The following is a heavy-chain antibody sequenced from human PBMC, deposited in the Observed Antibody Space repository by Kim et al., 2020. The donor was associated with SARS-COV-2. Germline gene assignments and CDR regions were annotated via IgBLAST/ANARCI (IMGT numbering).Heavy chain of an antibody. CDR2: IWYDGSNK. V-gene: IGHV3-33*01. Sequence: GGSLRLSCAASGFTFSSYGMHWVRQAPGKGLEWVAVIWYDGSNKYYADSVKGRFTISRDNSKNTLYLQMNSLRAEDTAVYYCARDGGGYDYYYYYGMDVWGQGTTVTVSS. J-gene: IGHJ6*02. D-gene: IGHD5-12*01. CDR3: ARDGGGYDYYYYYGMDV. CDR1: GFTFSSYG.